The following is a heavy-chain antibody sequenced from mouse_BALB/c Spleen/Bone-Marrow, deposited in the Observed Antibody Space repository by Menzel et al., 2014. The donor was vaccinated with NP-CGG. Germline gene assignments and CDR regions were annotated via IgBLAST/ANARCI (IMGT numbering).Heavy chain of an antibody. CDR2: ISNGGSPI. V-gene: IGHV5-17*02. D-gene: IGHD2-4*01. CDR3: ARKGAMITHYYAMDY. Sequence: EVMLVESGGGLVQPGGSRKLSCAASGFTFSSFGMHWVRQAPEKGLEWVAYISNGGSPIYYADTVKGRFTISRDNPKNTLFLQMTSLRSEDTAMYYCARKGAMITHYYAMDYWGQGTSVTVSS. CDR1: GFTFSSFG. J-gene: IGHJ4*01.